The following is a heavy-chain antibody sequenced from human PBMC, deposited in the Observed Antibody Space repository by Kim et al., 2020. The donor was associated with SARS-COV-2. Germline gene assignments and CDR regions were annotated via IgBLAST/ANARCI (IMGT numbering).Heavy chain of an antibody. CDR3: ARYQRYSSGWYV. D-gene: IGHD6-19*01. J-gene: IGHJ2*01. Sequence: SETLSLTCTVSGGSLSSSSYYWGWIRQPPGKGLEWFGTAYYIGNTYYNPSLKSRVIISVDTYKNQFSQMLGSGTAADTAVYYCARYQRYSSGWYV. CDR1: GGSLSSSSYY. CDR2: AYYIGNT. V-gene: IGHV4-39*01.